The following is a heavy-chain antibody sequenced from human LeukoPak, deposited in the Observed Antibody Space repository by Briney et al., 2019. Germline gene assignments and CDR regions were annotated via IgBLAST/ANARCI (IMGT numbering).Heavy chain of an antibody. CDR1: GFTFSSYA. CDR3: AKGSAWFGGSGGYFDY. CDR2: ISGSGGST. Sequence: GGSLRLSCAASGFTFSSYAMSWVRQAPGKGLEWVSAISGSGGSTYYADSVKGRFTISRDNSKNTLYLQMNSLRAEDTAVYYCAKGSAWFGGSGGYFDYWGQGTLVTVSS. D-gene: IGHD3-10*01. J-gene: IGHJ4*02. V-gene: IGHV3-23*01.